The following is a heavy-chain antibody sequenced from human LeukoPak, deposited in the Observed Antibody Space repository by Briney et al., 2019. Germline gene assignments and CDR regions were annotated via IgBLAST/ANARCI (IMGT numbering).Heavy chain of an antibody. CDR3: AKLVEATPFDY. D-gene: IGHD1-26*01. CDR1: GFTFSDYA. Sequence: GGSLRLSCVGSGFTFSDYAIHWVRQAPGKGLEWVAVASHDEVGKQFADSVKGRFTLSRDNSRDSVHLQMNRLRDEDTGVYFCAKLVEATPFDYWGQGTLVTVSS. J-gene: IGHJ4*02. V-gene: IGHV3-30*18. CDR2: ASHDEVGK.